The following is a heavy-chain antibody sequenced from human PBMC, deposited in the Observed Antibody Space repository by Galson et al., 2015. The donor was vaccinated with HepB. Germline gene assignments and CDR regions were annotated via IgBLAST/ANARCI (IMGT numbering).Heavy chain of an antibody. CDR3: ARHGGDDYGSGRDWFDP. D-gene: IGHD3-10*01. CDR2: IDPSDSYT. Sequence: QSGAEVKKPGESLRISCKGSGYSFTSYWISWARQMPGKGLEWMGRIDPSDSYTNYSPSFQGHVTISADKSISTAYLQWSSLKASDTAMYYCARHGGDDYGSGRDWFDPWGQGTLVTVSS. CDR1: GYSFTSYW. J-gene: IGHJ5*02. V-gene: IGHV5-10-1*01.